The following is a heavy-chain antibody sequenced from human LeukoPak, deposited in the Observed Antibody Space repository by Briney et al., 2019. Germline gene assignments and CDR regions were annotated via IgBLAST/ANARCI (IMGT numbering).Heavy chain of an antibody. Sequence: PSETLSLTCAVYGGSFSGYYWSWIRQPPGKGLEWIGEINHSGSTNYNPSLKSRVTISVDTSKNQFSLKLSSVTAADTAVYYCARGGGVWWLRAPFDYWGQGTLVTVSS. D-gene: IGHD5-12*01. J-gene: IGHJ4*02. CDR1: GGSFSGYY. V-gene: IGHV4-34*01. CDR3: ARGGGVWWLRAPFDY. CDR2: INHSGST.